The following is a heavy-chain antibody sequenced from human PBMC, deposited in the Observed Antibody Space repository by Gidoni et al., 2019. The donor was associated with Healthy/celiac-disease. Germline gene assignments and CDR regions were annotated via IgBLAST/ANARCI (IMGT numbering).Heavy chain of an antibody. CDR2: MNPNSGTT. Sequence: QVQMVQSGAEAKKTGAGWKVSCKAAGYTFTSYDINWVRQATGQGREWMGWMNPNSGTTGYSPKFQGRVTMTSNTSISTAYMELSSLRSEDTAVYYCARGASIAARPGNWFDPWGQGTLVTVSS. J-gene: IGHJ5*02. CDR3: ARGASIAARPGNWFDP. CDR1: GYTFTSYD. D-gene: IGHD6-6*01. V-gene: IGHV1-8*01.